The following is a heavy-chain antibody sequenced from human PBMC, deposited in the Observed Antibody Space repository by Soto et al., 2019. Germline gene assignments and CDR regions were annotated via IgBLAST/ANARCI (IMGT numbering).Heavy chain of an antibody. CDR1: GYTFTTYG. Sequence: GASVKVSCKASGYTFTTYGITWVRQAPGQGLEWMGWISGYDGHTKYAQKFRGRIIMTTDTSTSTVYMDLRSLRSDDTAVYYCAREGEMPYYYYGLDVWGQGTTVTVSS. V-gene: IGHV1-18*01. CDR3: AREGEMPYYYYGLDV. D-gene: IGHD3-16*01. J-gene: IGHJ6*02. CDR2: ISGYDGHT.